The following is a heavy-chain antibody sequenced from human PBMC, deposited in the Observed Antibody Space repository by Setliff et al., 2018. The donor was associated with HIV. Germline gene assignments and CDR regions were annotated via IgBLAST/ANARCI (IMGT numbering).Heavy chain of an antibody. CDR1: GFSFSNSW. CDR2: ITAERSDK. D-gene: IGHD2-21*01. CDR3: VRAIQGAYDF. J-gene: IGHJ4*01. Sequence: LSCAASGFSFSNSWMAWVRQAPGKGLEWVATITAERSDKNYPDSVKGRFTISRDNAKTSLYLQMNSLRGEDTAVYYCVRAIQGAYDFWGRGTLVTVSS. V-gene: IGHV3-7*01.